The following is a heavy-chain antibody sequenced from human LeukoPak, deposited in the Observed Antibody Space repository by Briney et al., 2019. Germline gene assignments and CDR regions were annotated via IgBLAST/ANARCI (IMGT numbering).Heavy chain of an antibody. V-gene: IGHV3-23*01. Sequence: PGGSLRLSCAASGFTFSSYAMSWVRQAPGKGLEWVSAISGSGGSTYYADSVKGRFTISRDNSKNTLYLQMNSLRAEDTAVYYCASVRTSVTTFWRENYMDVWGKGTTVTVSS. CDR3: ASVRTSVTTFWRENYMDV. CDR1: GFTFSSYA. D-gene: IGHD4-17*01. CDR2: ISGSGGST. J-gene: IGHJ6*03.